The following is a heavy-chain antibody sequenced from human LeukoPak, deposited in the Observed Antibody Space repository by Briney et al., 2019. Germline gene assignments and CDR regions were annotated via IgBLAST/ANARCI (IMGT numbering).Heavy chain of an antibody. Sequence: ASVKVSCKASGYTFTTYPIHWVRQAPGQRLEWMGWINTGSGDRKYSQNFQDRVTINRDTSASTAYMELSSLTSQDTAVCYCARKIQGEQHPFDYWGQGALVTVSS. CDR3: ARKIQGEQHPFDY. D-gene: IGHD3-16*01. CDR1: GYTFTTYP. CDR2: INTGSGDR. V-gene: IGHV1-3*04. J-gene: IGHJ4*02.